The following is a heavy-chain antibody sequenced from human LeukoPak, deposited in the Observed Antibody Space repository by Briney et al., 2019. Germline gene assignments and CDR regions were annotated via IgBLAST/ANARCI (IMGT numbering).Heavy chain of an antibody. CDR1: GFTFNSYW. J-gene: IGHJ5*02. Sequence: GGSLRLSCAASGFTFNSYWMTWVRQAPGKGLEWVANLNPDGSHKFYADSVKGRFTISRDNAGNSVFLQMNSLRAEDTAFYYCARDAYDDSSESWGQGTLVTVSS. D-gene: IGHD3-3*01. V-gene: IGHV3-7*01. CDR2: LNPDGSHK. CDR3: ARDAYDDSSES.